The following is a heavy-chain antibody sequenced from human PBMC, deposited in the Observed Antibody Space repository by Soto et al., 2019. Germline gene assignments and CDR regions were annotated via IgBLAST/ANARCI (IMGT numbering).Heavy chain of an antibody. D-gene: IGHD3-10*01. CDR2: IYHSGST. CDR1: GGSISRGGYS. CDR3: ARGYGSGNYYYGMDV. J-gene: IGHJ6*02. V-gene: IGHV4-30-2*01. Sequence: QLQLQESGSGLVKPSQTLSLTCAVSGGSISRGGYSWSWIRQPPGKGLEWIGYIYHSGSTYYNPSLKSRVTKSVDSSKNQFSLKLSSVTAADTAVYYCARGYGSGNYYYGMDVWGQGTTVTVSS.